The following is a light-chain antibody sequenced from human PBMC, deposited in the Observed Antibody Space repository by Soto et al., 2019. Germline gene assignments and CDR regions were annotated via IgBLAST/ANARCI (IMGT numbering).Light chain of an antibody. V-gene: IGKV3-20*01. Sequence: EIVLTQSPGTLSLSPGEAATLSCRASQGVSSNNLAWYQQKPGRAPRLLIFGASNRASDIPHRFSGSGSGTDVTLTISRLEPEDFAVDYCQQYGSSPPYTFGQGTKLEIK. J-gene: IGKJ2*01. CDR3: QQYGSSPPYT. CDR1: QGVSSNN. CDR2: GAS.